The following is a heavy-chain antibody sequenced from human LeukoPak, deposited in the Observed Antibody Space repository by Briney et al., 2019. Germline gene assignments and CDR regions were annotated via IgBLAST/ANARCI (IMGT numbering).Heavy chain of an antibody. CDR2: INHSGRT. J-gene: IGHJ4*02. V-gene: IGHV4-34*01. CDR1: GGSFSGYY. D-gene: IGHD3-10*01. Sequence: PSETLSLTCAVYGGSFSGYYWNWIRQPPGKGLEWIGEINHSGRTNYNRSLKSRVTISVDTSKKQFSLKLSSVTAADTAVYYCARGVDYYGVWGQGTLVTVSS. CDR3: ARGVDYYGV.